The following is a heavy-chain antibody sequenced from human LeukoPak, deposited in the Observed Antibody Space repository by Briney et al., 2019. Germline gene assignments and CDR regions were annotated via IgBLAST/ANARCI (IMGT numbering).Heavy chain of an antibody. J-gene: IGHJ4*02. CDR2: MQYDGSKK. Sequence: GGSLRLSCAASGFTFSSYAMSWVRQAPGKGLEWVTFMQYDGSKKYYADSVKGRFTISRDNSKNTLYLEMNSLRAEDTAVYYCAKDIGSYYDYWGQGILVTVSS. CDR3: AKDIGSYYDY. V-gene: IGHV3-30*02. CDR1: GFTFSSYA. D-gene: IGHD3-10*01.